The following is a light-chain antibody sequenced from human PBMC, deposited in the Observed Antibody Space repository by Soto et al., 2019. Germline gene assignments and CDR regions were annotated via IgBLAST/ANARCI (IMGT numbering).Light chain of an antibody. J-gene: IGKJ4*01. Sequence: EIVMTQSPATLSVSPGETATLSCRASQSVSYNLAWYQQKPRQCPRLLIYGAFTRATGIPARFSGSGSGTEFTLTISSLQSEDFAVYYCQQYKNWPPLTFGGGTKVEIK. CDR2: GAF. CDR1: QSVSYN. V-gene: IGKV3-15*01. CDR3: QQYKNWPPLT.